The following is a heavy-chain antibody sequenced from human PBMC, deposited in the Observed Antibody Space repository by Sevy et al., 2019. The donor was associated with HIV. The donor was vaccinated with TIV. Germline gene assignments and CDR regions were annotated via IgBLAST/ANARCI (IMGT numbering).Heavy chain of an antibody. CDR1: GYTFTGYY. CDR2: INPNSGGT. CDR3: ARXALLRGGYLDY. V-gene: IGHV1-2*02. J-gene: IGHJ4*02. D-gene: IGHD3-10*01. Sequence: ASVKGACKASGYTFTGYYMHWVRQAPGQGLEWMGWINPNSGGTNDAQKFQGRVTMTRDTSIITAYMELSRLRSDDTAVYYXARXALLRGGYLDYWGQGTLVTVSS.